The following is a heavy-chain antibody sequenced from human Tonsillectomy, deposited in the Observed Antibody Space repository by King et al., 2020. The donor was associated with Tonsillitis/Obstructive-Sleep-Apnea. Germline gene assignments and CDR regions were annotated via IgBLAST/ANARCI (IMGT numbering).Heavy chain of an antibody. CDR2: ITPNSGGI. D-gene: IGHD2-15*01. CDR1: GYTFTDYH. Sequence: VQLVESGAEVKKPGASVKVSCKASGYTFTDYHIHWVRQAPGQGLEWMVWITPNSGGIKYAQKFQGRVTVTRDTSISTAYMELSSLTSDDTAVYYCARVSVVGTLYYFDYWGQGTLVTVSS. J-gene: IGHJ4*02. CDR3: ARVSVVGTLYYFDY. V-gene: IGHV1-2*02.